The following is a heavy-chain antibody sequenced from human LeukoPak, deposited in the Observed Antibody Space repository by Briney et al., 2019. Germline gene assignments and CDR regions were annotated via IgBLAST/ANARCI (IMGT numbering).Heavy chain of an antibody. CDR3: ARAPNYDFWSGYLDY. CDR2: IYYSGST. J-gene: IGHJ4*02. CDR1: GGSISSYH. D-gene: IGHD3-3*01. V-gene: IGHV4-59*12. Sequence: PSETLSLTCTVSGGSISSYHWSWIRQPPGKGLEWIGYIYYSGSTNYNPSLKSRVTISVDTSKNQFSLKLSSVTAADTAVYYCARAPNYDFWSGYLDYWGQGTLVTVSS.